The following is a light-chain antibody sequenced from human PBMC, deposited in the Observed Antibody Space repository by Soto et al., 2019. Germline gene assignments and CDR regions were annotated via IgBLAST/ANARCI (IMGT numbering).Light chain of an antibody. V-gene: IGKV3-15*01. CDR2: GAS. CDR3: QQYHNWPPQYT. Sequence: EIVMTQSPASLSVSPGDGATLSCRASQTVASNLAWYQQKPGQGPRLLIHGASTRAAGVPARFSGSGSGTDFTLTISSLQYADFAVYYCQQYHNWPPQYTFGQGTKLQI. J-gene: IGKJ2*01. CDR1: QTVASN.